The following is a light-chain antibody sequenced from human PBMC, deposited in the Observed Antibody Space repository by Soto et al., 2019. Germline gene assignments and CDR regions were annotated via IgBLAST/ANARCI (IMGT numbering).Light chain of an antibody. J-gene: IGKJ1*01. CDR2: GAS. CDR3: HQYNNWLRT. CDR1: QSVSSN. Sequence: EIVMTQSPATLSVSPGERATLSCRASQSVSSNLAWYQQKPGQAPRLLIYGASIRATGIPARFSGSGSGTEFTLTISSLQSEDFAVYYCHQYNNWLRTFGQGTKVEIK. V-gene: IGKV3D-15*01.